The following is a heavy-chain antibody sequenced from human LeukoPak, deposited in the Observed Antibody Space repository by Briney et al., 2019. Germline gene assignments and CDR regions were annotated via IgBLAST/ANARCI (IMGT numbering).Heavy chain of an antibody. CDR3: ARVIVEVGGVSGYCDY. J-gene: IGHJ4*02. CDR2: IKPDGSET. CDR1: GFSISSHW. D-gene: IGHD2-2*01. V-gene: IGHV3-7*05. Sequence: PGRSLRLSCAASGFSISSHWMYWVRQAPGKGLEWVANIKPDGSETFYVDSVKGRFTVSRDNARNSLFLQMNSLRAEDTAVYYCARVIVEVGGVSGYCDYWGQGTLVTVSS.